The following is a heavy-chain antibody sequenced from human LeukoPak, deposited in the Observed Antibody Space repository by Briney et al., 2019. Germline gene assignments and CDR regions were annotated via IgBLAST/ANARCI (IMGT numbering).Heavy chain of an antibody. J-gene: IGHJ6*03. Sequence: SETLSLTCTVSGGSISSYYWSWIRQPPGKGLEWIGYIYTSGSTNYNPSLKSRVTISVDTSKNQFSLKLSSVTAADTAVYYCARRRIAAVVLKEGVGYYYMDVWGKGTTVTVSS. V-gene: IGHV4-4*09. CDR1: GGSISSYY. CDR3: ARRRIAAVVLKEGVGYYYMDV. CDR2: IYTSGST. D-gene: IGHD6-13*01.